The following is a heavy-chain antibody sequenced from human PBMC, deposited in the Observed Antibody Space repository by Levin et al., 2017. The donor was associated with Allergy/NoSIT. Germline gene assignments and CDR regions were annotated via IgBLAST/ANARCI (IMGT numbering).Heavy chain of an antibody. CDR1: GFTFSSYA. D-gene: IGHD2-15*01. V-gene: IGHV3-23*01. CDR2: ISGSGGST. J-gene: IGHJ3*02. Sequence: GESLKISCAASGFTFSSYAMSWVRQAPGKGLEWVSAISGSGGSTFYADSVKGRFTISRDNSKNTLYLQMNSLGAEDTAVYYCATEGGIVLVVDATADAFDIWGQGTMVTVS. CDR3: ATEGGIVLVVDATADAFDI.